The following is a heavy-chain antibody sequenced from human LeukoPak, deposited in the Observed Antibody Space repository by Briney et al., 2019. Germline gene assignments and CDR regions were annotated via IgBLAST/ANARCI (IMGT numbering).Heavy chain of an antibody. CDR2: ISSSSSTI. D-gene: IGHD2-2*01. J-gene: IGHJ6*03. V-gene: IGHV3-48*01. CDR1: GFTFSSYS. CDR3: AREGPVPAAIKDYYYYYYMDV. Sequence: GGSLRLSCAASGFTFSSYSMNWVRQAPGKGLEWVSYISSSSSTIYYADSVKGRFTISRDNAKNSLYLQMNSLRAEDTAVYYCAREGPVPAAIKDYYYYYYMDVWGKGTTVTVSS.